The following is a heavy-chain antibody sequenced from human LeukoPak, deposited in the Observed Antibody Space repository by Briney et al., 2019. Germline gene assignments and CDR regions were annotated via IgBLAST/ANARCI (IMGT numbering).Heavy chain of an antibody. J-gene: IGHJ5*02. CDR2: ISGSGGST. CDR1: GFTFSSYA. V-gene: IGHV3-23*01. CDR3: ARHGTIFGVVIYRGNWFDP. Sequence: GGSLRLSCVASGFTFSSYAMSWVRQAPGKGLEWVSAISGSGGSTYYADSVKGRLTISRDNSKNTLYLQMNSLRAEDTAVYYCARHGTIFGVVIYRGNWFDPWGQGTLVTVSS. D-gene: IGHD3-3*01.